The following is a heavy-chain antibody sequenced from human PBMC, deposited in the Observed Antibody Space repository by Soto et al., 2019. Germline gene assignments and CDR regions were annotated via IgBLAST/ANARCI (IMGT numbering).Heavy chain of an antibody. CDR3: ARIEDCGGDCYRFDP. CDR1: GGTFSSYA. Sequence: GASGKVSCKASGGTFSSYAISWVRQAPGQGLEWMGGIIPIFGTANYAQKFQGRVTITADESTSTAYMELSSLRSEDTAVYYCARIEDCGGDCYRFDPWGQGTLVTVSS. V-gene: IGHV1-69*13. D-gene: IGHD2-21*02. CDR2: IIPIFGTA. J-gene: IGHJ5*02.